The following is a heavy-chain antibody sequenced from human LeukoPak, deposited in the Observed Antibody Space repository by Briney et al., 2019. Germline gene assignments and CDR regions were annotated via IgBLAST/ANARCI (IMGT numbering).Heavy chain of an antibody. J-gene: IGHJ4*02. V-gene: IGHV4-39*01. CDR1: GGSMSSSSYY. Sequence: PSETLSLTCSVSGGSMSSSSYYWGWIRQPPGRGLEWIGSFYYSASTHYNPSLKSRVTISVDTSKNQFSLKLSSVTAADTAVYYCARHVDGNSGSAMYYFDYWGQGTLLTVSS. D-gene: IGHD2/OR15-2a*01. CDR2: FYYSAST. CDR3: ARHVDGNSGSAMYYFDY.